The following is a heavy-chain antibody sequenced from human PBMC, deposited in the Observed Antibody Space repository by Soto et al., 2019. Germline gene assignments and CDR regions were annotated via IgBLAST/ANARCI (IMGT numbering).Heavy chain of an antibody. J-gene: IGHJ6*01. CDR3: TTEYYYHLDV. CDR1: GISVSSKY. V-gene: IGHV3-53*01. CDR2: ISNGGDT. Sequence: EVQLVESGGGLIQPGGSLRLSCAASGISVSSKYMSWVRQAPGKGLEWISVISNGGDTYYADAVKGRFTLSRDNSKNTLYLQMNNPRAEDTAVYYCTTEYYYHLDVWGHGTTVIVSS.